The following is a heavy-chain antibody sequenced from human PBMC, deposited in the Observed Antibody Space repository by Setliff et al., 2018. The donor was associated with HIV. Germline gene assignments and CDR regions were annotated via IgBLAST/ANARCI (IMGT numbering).Heavy chain of an antibody. Sequence: SETLSLTCSVSGGSISSGAYYWSWIRQHPGKGLEWIGYIYYSGNTFYNPSLNSRVTISVATSKNQFSLKLSSVTAADTAVYYCARDGTGLSVGRVDWFDPWGQGTLVTVSS. V-gene: IGHV4-31*03. CDR3: ARDGTGLSVGRVDWFDP. CDR2: IYYSGNT. D-gene: IGHD2-8*02. CDR1: GGSISSGAYY. J-gene: IGHJ5*02.